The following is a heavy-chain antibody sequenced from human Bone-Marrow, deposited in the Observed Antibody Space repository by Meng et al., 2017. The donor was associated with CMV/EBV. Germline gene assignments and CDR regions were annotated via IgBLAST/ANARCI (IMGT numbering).Heavy chain of an antibody. D-gene: IGHD4-11*01. Sequence: GSLRLSCTVSGGSISSSSYYWGWIRQPPGKGLEWIGSIYYSGSTYYNPSLKSRVTISVDTSKNQFSLKLSSVTAADTAVYYCARRAVTPWHWFDPWGQGTRVTVSS. J-gene: IGHJ5*02. CDR2: IYYSGST. CDR1: GGSISSSSYY. CDR3: ARRAVTPWHWFDP. V-gene: IGHV4-39*01.